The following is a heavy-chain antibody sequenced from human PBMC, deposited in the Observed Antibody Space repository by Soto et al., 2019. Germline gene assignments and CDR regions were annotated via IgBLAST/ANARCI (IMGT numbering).Heavy chain of an antibody. D-gene: IGHD4-17*01. CDR3: AKEPTSTVEGAVEL. V-gene: IGHV3-23*01. J-gene: IGHJ3*01. CDR2: ISASGGNT. Sequence: EVQLLESGGGLVQPGGSLRLSCTGSGFIFSTFAMSWVRQAPGKGLEWLSAISASGGNTYYPDSVKGRFTISRDISENTLYLQMSSLGGVDTAVYHCAKEPTSTVEGAVELWGRGTMVTVSS. CDR1: GFIFSTFA.